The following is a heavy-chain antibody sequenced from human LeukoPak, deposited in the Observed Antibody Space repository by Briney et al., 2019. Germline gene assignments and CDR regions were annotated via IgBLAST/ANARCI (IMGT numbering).Heavy chain of an antibody. CDR1: GFTFSSYA. CDR3: ARSGGSYWY. J-gene: IGHJ4*02. D-gene: IGHD3-10*01. V-gene: IGHV3-23*01. CDR2: ITGSGGRT. Sequence: PGGSLRLSCAASGFTFSSYAMNWVRQAPGKGLEWVSAITGSGGRTYYADSVKGRFTISRDNSKNTLYLQMNSLRAKDTAIYYCARSGGSYWYWGQGTLVTVSS.